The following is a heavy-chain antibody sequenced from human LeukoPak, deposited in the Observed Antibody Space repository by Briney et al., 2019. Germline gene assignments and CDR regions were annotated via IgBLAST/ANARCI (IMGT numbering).Heavy chain of an antibody. J-gene: IGHJ4*02. CDR2: IRSKANGYAT. CDR3: TRHGGYYNGQDY. D-gene: IGHD3-9*01. Sequence: PGGSLKLSCAASGFTFSGSAMHWVRQASGKGLEWVGRIRSKANGYATAYAASVKGRFTISRDDSKNTAYLQMNSLKTEDTAVYYCTRHGGYYNGQDYWGQRTLVTVSS. V-gene: IGHV3-73*01. CDR1: GFTFSGSA.